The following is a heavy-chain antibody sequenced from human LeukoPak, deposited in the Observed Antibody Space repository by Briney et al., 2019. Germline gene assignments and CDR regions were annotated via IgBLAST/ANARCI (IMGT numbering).Heavy chain of an antibody. CDR2: IIPIFGTA. J-gene: IGHJ4*02. Sequence: ASVKVSCKASGGTFISYAISWVRQAPGQGLEWMGGIIPIFGTANYAQKFQGRVTITADESTSTAYMELSSLRSEDTAVYYCARDPSSSEYYYDSSGHGDWGQGTLVTVSS. CDR3: ARDPSSSEYYYDSSGHGD. CDR1: GGTFISYA. V-gene: IGHV1-69*13. D-gene: IGHD3-22*01.